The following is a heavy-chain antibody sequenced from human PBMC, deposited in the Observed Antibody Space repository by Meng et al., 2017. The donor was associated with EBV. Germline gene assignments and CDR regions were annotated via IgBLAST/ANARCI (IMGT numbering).Heavy chain of an antibody. CDR3: ARDGRGIVVVPAAMIWGWFDP. J-gene: IGHJ5*02. D-gene: IGHD2-2*01. V-gene: IGHV1-69*01. CDR1: GGPFSSYA. CDR2: IIPIFGTA. Sequence: QVQLVQSGAEVKKPGSSVKVSCKASGGPFSSYAISWVRQAPGQGLEWMGGIIPIFGTANYAQKFQGRVTITADESTSTAYMELSSLRSEDTAVYYCARDGRGIVVVPAAMIWGWFDPWGQGTLVTVSS.